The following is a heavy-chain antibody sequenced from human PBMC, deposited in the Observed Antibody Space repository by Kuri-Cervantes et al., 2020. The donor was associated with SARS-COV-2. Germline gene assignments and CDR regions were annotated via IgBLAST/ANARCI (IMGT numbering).Heavy chain of an antibody. J-gene: IGHJ6*03. D-gene: IGHD6-6*01. CDR2: INPNSGGT. CDR1: GYIFTTHG. CDR3: ASKFPGVPGSSPGYYYYMDV. Sequence: ASVKVSCKASGYIFTTHGISWVRQAPGQGLEWMGWINPNSGGTNYAQKFQGRVTMTRDTSISTAYMELSRLRSDDTAVYYCASKFPGVPGSSPGYYYYMDVWGKGTTVTVSS. V-gene: IGHV1-2*02.